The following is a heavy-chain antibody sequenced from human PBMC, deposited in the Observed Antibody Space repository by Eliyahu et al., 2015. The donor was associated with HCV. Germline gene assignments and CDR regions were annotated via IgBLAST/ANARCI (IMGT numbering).Heavy chain of an antibody. Sequence: QLQLQESGPGLVKPSETLSLTCTVSGGSISSXXYYWGXIRQXPGKGLEWXGXIYYSGSTYYNPSLKSRVTISVDTSKNQFSLKLSSVTAADTAVYYCAKGGTLRTFDIWGQGTMVTVSS. D-gene: IGHD5/OR15-5a*01. CDR2: IYYSGST. CDR3: AKGGTLRTFDI. J-gene: IGHJ3*02. V-gene: IGHV4-39*01. CDR1: GGSISSXXYY.